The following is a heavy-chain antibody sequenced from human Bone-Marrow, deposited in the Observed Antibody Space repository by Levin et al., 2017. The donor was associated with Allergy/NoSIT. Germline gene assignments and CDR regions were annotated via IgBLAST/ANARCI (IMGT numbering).Heavy chain of an antibody. D-gene: IGHD6-13*01. CDR3: TLPTITAAAFDI. CDR2: IRSKAYGGTT. V-gene: IGHV3-49*03. J-gene: IGHJ3*02. Sequence: QAGGSLRLSCRASGFTFGDYTMSWFRQAPGKGLDWVGMIRSKAYGGTTEYGASVKDRFTISRDDATSIAYLQMDSLKTEDTAVYYCTLPTITAAAFDIWGQGTMVIVSA. CDR1: GFTFGDYT.